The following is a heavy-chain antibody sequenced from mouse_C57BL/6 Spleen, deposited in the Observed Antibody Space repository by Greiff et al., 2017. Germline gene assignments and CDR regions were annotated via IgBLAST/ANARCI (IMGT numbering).Heavy chain of an antibody. V-gene: IGHV10-3*01. CDR1: GFTFNTYA. D-gene: IGHD2-4*01. Sequence: EVQLVESGGGLVQPKGSLKLSCAASGFTFNTYAMHWVRQAPGKGLEWVSRIRSKSSNYATYYADSVKDRFTISRDDSQSMLYLQMNNLKTEDTAMYYGVRSDYDAAAAWFAYWGQGTLGTVSA. J-gene: IGHJ3*01. CDR2: IRSKSSNYAT. CDR3: VRSDYDAAAAWFAY.